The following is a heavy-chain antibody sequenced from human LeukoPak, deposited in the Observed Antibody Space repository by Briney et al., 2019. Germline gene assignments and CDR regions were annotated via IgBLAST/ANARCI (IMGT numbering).Heavy chain of an antibody. CDR2: IIPIFGTA. D-gene: IGHD2-21*01. CDR3: ARASAYCGGDCLVAFDI. CDR1: GGTFSSYA. V-gene: IGHV1-69*13. J-gene: IGHJ3*02. Sequence: SVKVSCKASGGTFSSYAISWVRQAPGQGLEWMGGIIPIFGTANYAQKFQGRVTITADESTSTAYMELSSLRSEDTAVYYCARASAYCGGDCLVAFDIWGQGTMVTVSS.